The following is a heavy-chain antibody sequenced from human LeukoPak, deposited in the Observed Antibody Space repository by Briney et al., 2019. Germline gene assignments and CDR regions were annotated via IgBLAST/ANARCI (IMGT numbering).Heavy chain of an antibody. D-gene: IGHD3-10*01. Sequence: ASVKVSCKTSGYTFTNYAISWVRQAPGQGLEWMGWINTNTGNPTYAQGFFTGRYVFSLDTSVNTAYLQITGLKAEDTAVYYCARSRWGSVMVFWGQGTLVTVSS. CDR1: GYTFTNYA. J-gene: IGHJ4*02. CDR3: ARSRWGSVMVF. CDR2: INTNTGNP. V-gene: IGHV7-4-1*02.